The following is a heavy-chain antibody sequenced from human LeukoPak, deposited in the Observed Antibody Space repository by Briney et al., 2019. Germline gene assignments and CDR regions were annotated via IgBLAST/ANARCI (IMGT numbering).Heavy chain of an antibody. J-gene: IGHJ4*02. D-gene: IGHD3-9*01. Sequence: ASVKVSCKASGYTFTSYAMHWVRQAPGQRLEWMGWINAGNGNTKYSQEFQGRVTITRDTSASTAYMELSSLRSEGMAVYYCARSPHILTGENFDYWGQGTLLTVSS. V-gene: IGHV1-3*03. CDR2: INAGNGNT. CDR1: GYTFTSYA. CDR3: ARSPHILTGENFDY.